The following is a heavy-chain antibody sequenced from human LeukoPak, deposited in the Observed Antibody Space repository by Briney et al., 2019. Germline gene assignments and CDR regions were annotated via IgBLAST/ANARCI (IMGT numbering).Heavy chain of an antibody. V-gene: IGHV1-69*13. D-gene: IGHD6-13*01. CDR3: AHEKAYSRGLAHY. CDR1: GGTFSSYA. CDR2: IIPIFGTA. J-gene: IGHJ4*02. Sequence: GTSVKVSCKASGGTFSSYAISWVRQAPGQGLEWMGGIIPIFGTANYAQKFQGRVTITADESTSTAYMELSSLRSEDTAVYYCAHEKAYSRGLAHYWGQGTLVTVSS.